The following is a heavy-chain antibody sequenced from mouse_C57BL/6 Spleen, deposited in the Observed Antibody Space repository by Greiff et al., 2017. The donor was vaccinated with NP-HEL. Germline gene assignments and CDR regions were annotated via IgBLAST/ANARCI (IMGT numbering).Heavy chain of an antibody. D-gene: IGHD1-1*01. CDR2: SRNKDNDYTT. J-gene: IGHJ1*03. Sequence: EVNVVESGGGLVQSGRSLRLSCATSGFTFSDFYMEWVRQAPGKGLEWLAASRNKDNDYTTEYSASVKGRFIVSRDTSQSILYRQMDALRAEDTAIYYCARDPDYGSRRGWYCDVWGTGTTVTVSS. CDR3: ARDPDYGSRRGWYCDV. V-gene: IGHV7-1*01. CDR1: GFTFSDFY.